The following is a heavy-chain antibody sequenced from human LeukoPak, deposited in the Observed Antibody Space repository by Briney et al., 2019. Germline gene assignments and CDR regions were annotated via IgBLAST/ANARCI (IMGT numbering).Heavy chain of an antibody. CDR3: ARENVYVSGSYYSHFHY. D-gene: IGHD3-10*01. J-gene: IGHJ4*02. CDR2: IYYSGST. V-gene: IGHV4-59*01. CDR1: GGSISSYY. Sequence: SETLSLTCTVSGGSISSYYWSWIRQPPGKGLEWIGYIYYSGSTNYNPSLKSRVTISVDTSKNQFSLKLRSVTAADRAVYYCARENVYVSGSYYSHFHYWGQGTLVTVSS.